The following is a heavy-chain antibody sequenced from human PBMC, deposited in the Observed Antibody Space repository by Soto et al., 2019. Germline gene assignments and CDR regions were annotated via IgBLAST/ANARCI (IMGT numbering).Heavy chain of an antibody. Sequence: GGSLRLSCAASGFTFSSYSMNWVRQAPGKGLEWVSSISSSSSYIYYADSVKGRFTISRDNAKNSLYLQMNSLRAEDTAVYYCARDQVAIYGDHLKVYYYMDVWGKGTTVTVSS. CDR1: GFTFSSYS. D-gene: IGHD4-17*01. J-gene: IGHJ6*03. CDR2: ISSSSSYI. CDR3: ARDQVAIYGDHLKVYYYMDV. V-gene: IGHV3-21*01.